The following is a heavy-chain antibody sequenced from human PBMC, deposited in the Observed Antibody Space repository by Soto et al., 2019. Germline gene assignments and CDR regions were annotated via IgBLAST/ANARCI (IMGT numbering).Heavy chain of an antibody. D-gene: IGHD4-17*01. J-gene: IGHJ6*02. CDR2: VRTQAYGETT. CDR3: TRRLLDYGDYYHGMDV. CDR1: GFTFGDYA. V-gene: IGHV3-49*04. Sequence: PGGSLRLSCTVSGFTFGDYALSWVRQAPGKGLEWLGFVRTQAYGETTDYAASVKGRFTISRDDSKSIAYLQMNSLKTEDTAVYYCTRRLLDYGDYYHGMDVWGQGTTVTVSS.